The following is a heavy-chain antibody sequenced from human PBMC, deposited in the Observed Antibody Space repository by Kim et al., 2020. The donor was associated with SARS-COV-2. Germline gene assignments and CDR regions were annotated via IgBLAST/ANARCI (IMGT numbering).Heavy chain of an antibody. Sequence: GGSLRLSCAASGFTFSSYAMHWVRQAPGKGLEWVAVISYDGSNKYYADSVKGRFTISRDNSKNTLYLQMNSLRAEDTAVYYCARVDVSPYCSGGSCYSGPLDYWGQGTLVTVSS. J-gene: IGHJ4*02. CDR3: ARVDVSPYCSGGSCYSGPLDY. V-gene: IGHV3-30*04. D-gene: IGHD2-15*01. CDR2: ISYDGSNK. CDR1: GFTFSSYA.